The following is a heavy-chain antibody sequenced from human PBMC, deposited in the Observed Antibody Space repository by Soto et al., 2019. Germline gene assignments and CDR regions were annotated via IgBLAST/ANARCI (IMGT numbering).Heavy chain of an antibody. J-gene: IGHJ4*02. CDR3: ARARYYDSSGYYPPTS. V-gene: IGHV4-61*01. D-gene: IGHD3-22*01. CDR2: IYYSGST. CDR1: GGSVSSGSYY. Sequence: PSETLSLTCTVSGGSVSSGSYYWSWIRQPPGKGLEWIGYIYYSGSTNYNPSLKSRVTISVDTSKNQFSLKLSSVTAADTAVYYCARARYYDSSGYYPPTSWGQGTLVTVSS.